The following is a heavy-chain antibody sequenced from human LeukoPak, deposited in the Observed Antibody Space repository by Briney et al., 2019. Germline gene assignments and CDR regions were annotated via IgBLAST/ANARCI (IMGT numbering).Heavy chain of an antibody. Sequence: SQTLSLTCTVSGGSISSGSYYWSWIRQSAGKGLEWIGRIYTSGSTNYNPSLKSRVTISVDTSKNQFSLKLSSVTAADTAVYYCARGQPHGVFPSADYWGQGTLVTVSS. J-gene: IGHJ4*02. CDR2: IYTSGST. CDR1: GGSISSGSYY. D-gene: IGHD3-10*01. CDR3: ARGQPHGVFPSADY. V-gene: IGHV4-61*02.